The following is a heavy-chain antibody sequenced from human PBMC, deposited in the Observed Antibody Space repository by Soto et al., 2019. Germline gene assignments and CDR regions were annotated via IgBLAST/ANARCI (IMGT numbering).Heavy chain of an antibody. Sequence: PGESLKISCKGSGYSFTSYWIGWVRQMPGKGLEWMGIIYPGDSDTRYSPSFQGQVTISADKSISTAYLQWSSLKASDTAMYYCARQPAYGDYDYYYMDVWGKWTTVTVSS. J-gene: IGHJ6*03. CDR2: IYPGDSDT. D-gene: IGHD4-17*01. V-gene: IGHV5-51*01. CDR3: ARQPAYGDYDYYYMDV. CDR1: GYSFTSYW.